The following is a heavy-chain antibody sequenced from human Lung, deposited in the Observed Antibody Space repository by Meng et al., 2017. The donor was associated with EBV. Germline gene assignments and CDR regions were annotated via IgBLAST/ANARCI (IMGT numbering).Heavy chain of an antibody. V-gene: IGHV4-30-4*01. CDR1: GGSISSGDYY. Sequence: QLPLQGSGPGLVKPSQTLSLTCTVSGGSISSGDYYWSWIRQPPGKGLEWIGYIYYSGSTYYNPSLKSRVTISVDTSKNQFSLKLSSVTAADTAVYYCAREWCSGGSCYPDYWGQGTLVTVSS. CDR2: IYYSGST. CDR3: AREWCSGGSCYPDY. D-gene: IGHD2-15*01. J-gene: IGHJ4*02.